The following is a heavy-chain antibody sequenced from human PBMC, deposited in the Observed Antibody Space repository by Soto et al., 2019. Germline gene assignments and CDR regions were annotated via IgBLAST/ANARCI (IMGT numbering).Heavy chain of an antibody. CDR2: ISYDGSNK. V-gene: IGHV3-30*18. Sequence: VQLVESGGGVVQPGRSLRLSCAASGFTFSSYGMHWVRQAPGKGLEWVAVISYDGSNKYYADSVKGRFTISRDNSKNTLYLQMNSLRAEDTAVYYCAKDGSDDFWSGHIDYWGQGTLVTVSS. J-gene: IGHJ4*02. CDR1: GFTFSSYG. D-gene: IGHD3-3*01. CDR3: AKDGSDDFWSGHIDY.